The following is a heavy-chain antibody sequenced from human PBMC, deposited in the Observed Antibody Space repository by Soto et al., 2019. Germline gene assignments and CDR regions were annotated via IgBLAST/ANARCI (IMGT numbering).Heavy chain of an antibody. CDR1: GGTFSSYA. CDR3: AGVYDILTPHFDY. V-gene: IGHV1-69*13. D-gene: IGHD3-9*01. Sequence: GASVKVSCKASGGTFSSYAISWVRQAPGQGLEWMGGIIPIFGTANYAQKFQGRVTITADESTSTAYMELSSLRSEDTAVYYCAGVYDILTPHFDYWGQGTLVTVSS. J-gene: IGHJ4*02. CDR2: IIPIFGTA.